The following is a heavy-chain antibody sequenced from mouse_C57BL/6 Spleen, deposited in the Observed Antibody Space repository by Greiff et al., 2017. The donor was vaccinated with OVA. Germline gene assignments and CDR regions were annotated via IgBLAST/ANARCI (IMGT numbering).Heavy chain of an antibody. Sequence: VKLQESGAELARPGASVKMSCKASGYTFTSYTMHWVKQRPGQGLEWIGYINPSSGYTKYNQKFKDKATLTADKSSSTAYMQLSSLTSEDSAVYYCARWYYGSSYFDYWGQGTTLTVSS. CDR3: ARWYYGSSYFDY. CDR2: INPSSGYT. J-gene: IGHJ2*01. D-gene: IGHD1-1*01. CDR1: GYTFTSYT. V-gene: IGHV1-4*01.